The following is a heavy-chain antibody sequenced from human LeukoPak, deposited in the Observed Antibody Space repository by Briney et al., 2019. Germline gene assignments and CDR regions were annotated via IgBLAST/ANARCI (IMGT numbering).Heavy chain of an antibody. CDR2: MSGSGDST. CDR1: VIPLRGYA. J-gene: IGHJ4*02. Sequence: PGGSLRLSCARAVIPLRGYAMSWVRQAPGKGLEWVSAMSGSGDSTLYADSVRIRFTISRDDSKNALYLQMNNLRVEDTAVYYCAKDNYTDSYYPFDYWGQGTLVTVSS. CDR3: AKDNYTDSYYPFDY. D-gene: IGHD1-26*01. V-gene: IGHV3-23*01.